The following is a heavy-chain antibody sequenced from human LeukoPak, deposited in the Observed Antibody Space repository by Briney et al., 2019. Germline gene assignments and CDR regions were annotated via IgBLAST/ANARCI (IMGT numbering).Heavy chain of an antibody. D-gene: IGHD6-19*01. CDR1: GGAFSSHY. V-gene: IGHV4-34*01. CDR2: INPRGST. J-gene: IGHJ6*04. Sequence: SETLSLTCGVAGGAFSSHYWTWMRQPPGKGLERIGEINPRGSTNYNPSLDSRVTVSADTSRNQLSLSLTSVTAADSAVYFCARGLRQGSAWSWGPKEKSYQYMDVWGTGTTVIVSS. CDR3: ARGLRQGSAWSWGPKEKSYQYMDV.